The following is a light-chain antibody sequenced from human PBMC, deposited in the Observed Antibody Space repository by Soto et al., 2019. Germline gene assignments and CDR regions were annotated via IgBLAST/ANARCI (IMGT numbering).Light chain of an antibody. J-gene: IGLJ1*01. CDR2: EVS. CDR1: SSDVGGYNY. CDR3: SSYGSTSTRYV. V-gene: IGLV2-14*01. Sequence: QSVLTQPASVSGSPGQSITISCTGTSSDVGGYNYVSWYQQHPGKAPKLMIYEVSNRPSRVSNRFSGSKSANTASLTISGLQAEGEADYFCSSYGSTSTRYVFGTGTKVTVL.